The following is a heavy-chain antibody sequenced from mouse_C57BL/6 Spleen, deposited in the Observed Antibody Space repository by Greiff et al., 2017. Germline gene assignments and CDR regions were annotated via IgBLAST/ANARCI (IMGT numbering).Heavy chain of an antibody. J-gene: IGHJ2*01. CDR3: ARSRYSNPFGY. V-gene: IGHV1-69*01. CDR1: GYTFTSYW. D-gene: IGHD2-5*01. Sequence: VQLQQPGAELVMPGASVKLSCKASGYTFTSYWMHWVKQRPGQGLEWIGEIDPSDSYTNYNQKFKGKSTLTVDKSSSTAYMQLSSLTSEDSAVYYCARSRYSNPFGYWGQGATLTVAS. CDR2: IDPSDSYT.